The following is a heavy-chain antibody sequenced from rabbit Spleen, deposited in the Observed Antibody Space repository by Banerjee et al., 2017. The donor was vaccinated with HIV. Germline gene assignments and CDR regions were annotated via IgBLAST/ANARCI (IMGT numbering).Heavy chain of an antibody. Sequence: QLVESGGGLVQPGGSLKLSCKASRFDFSTYSMSWVRQAPGKGLEWIGYIVPIFGVTYYANWVNGRFTISSHNAQNTLYLQVNSLTAADTATYFCARDLDGVIGWNFGWWGQGTLVTVS. V-gene: IGHV1S7*01. D-gene: IGHD1-1*01. CDR2: IVPIFGVT. CDR3: ARDLDGVIGWNFGW. J-gene: IGHJ4*01. CDR1: RFDFSTYS.